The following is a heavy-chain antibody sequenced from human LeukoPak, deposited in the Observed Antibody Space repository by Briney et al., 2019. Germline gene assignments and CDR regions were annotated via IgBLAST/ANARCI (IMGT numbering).Heavy chain of an antibody. D-gene: IGHD2-15*01. CDR2: ISSSGSTI. Sequence: GGSLRLSCAASGFTFSSYEMNWVRQAPGKGLEWVSYISSSGSTIYYADSVKGRFTISRDNAKNLLYLQMNSLRAEDTAVYYCARAIRYCSGGSCYPAARGFDYWGQGTLVTVSS. J-gene: IGHJ4*02. CDR1: GFTFSSYE. CDR3: ARAIRYCSGGSCYPAARGFDY. V-gene: IGHV3-48*03.